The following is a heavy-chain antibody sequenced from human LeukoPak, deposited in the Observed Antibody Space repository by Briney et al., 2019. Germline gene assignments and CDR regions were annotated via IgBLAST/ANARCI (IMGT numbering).Heavy chain of an antibody. CDR2: ISWNSGSI. Sequence: PGGSLRLSCAASGFTFDDYAMHWVRQAPGKGLEWVSGISWNSGSIGYADSVKGRFTISRDNAKNSLYLQMNSLRAEDTALYYCARDIGPLWFGAADYWGQGTLVTVSS. J-gene: IGHJ4*02. CDR3: ARDIGPLWFGAADY. CDR1: GFTFDDYA. D-gene: IGHD3-10*01. V-gene: IGHV3-9*01.